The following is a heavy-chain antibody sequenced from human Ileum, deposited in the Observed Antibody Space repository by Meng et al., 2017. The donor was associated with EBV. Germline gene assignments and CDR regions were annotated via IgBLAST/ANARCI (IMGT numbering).Heavy chain of an antibody. CDR1: GDFVFSSYW. CDR3: SRSSPIVRGLDY. J-gene: IGHJ4*02. CDR2: VCHDADT. D-gene: IGHD3-10*01. Sequence: VLRLESGQGGLKPPGALFLICAAAGDFVFSSYWRSWVRQPPGKGLEWVGDVCHDADTNYHLHLKDRVTISLDKYNNEVNLHLNSLTAADTAVYFCSRSSPIVRGLDYWGQGTLVTVSS. V-gene: IGHV4-4*01.